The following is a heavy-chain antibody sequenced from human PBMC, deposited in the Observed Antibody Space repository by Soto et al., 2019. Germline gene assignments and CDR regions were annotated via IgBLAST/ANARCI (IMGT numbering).Heavy chain of an antibody. CDR3: ASLAATPGPVDY. J-gene: IGHJ4*02. Sequence: GGSLRLSCAASGFTFSNAWINWVRQAPGKGLEWVSVIYSGGSTYYADSVKGRFTISRHNSKNTLYLQMNSLRAGDTAVYYCASLAATPGPVDYWGQGTLVTVSS. CDR2: IYSGGST. D-gene: IGHD2-15*01. CDR1: GFTFSNAW. V-gene: IGHV3-53*04.